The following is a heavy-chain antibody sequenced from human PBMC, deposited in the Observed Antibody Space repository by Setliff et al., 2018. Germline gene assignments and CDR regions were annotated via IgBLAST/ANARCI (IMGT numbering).Heavy chain of an antibody. V-gene: IGHV4-39*01. CDR2: FYYNTGAT. Sequence: SETLSLTCTVSGGSIVSKSFYWGWMRQPPGKGLEWIGSFYYNTGATYYNPSLEGRGTISVDTSKNQFSLKLSSVTAADTAFYYCARMSGFQYIDVWDKGTTVTVSS. D-gene: IGHD3-3*01. CDR3: ARMSGFQYIDV. J-gene: IGHJ6*03. CDR1: GGSIVSKSFY.